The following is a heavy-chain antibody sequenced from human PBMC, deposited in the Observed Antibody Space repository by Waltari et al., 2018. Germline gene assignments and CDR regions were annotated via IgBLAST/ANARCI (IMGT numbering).Heavy chain of an antibody. D-gene: IGHD6-25*01. CDR2: IYYSGST. Sequence: QLQLQESGPGLVKPSETLSLTCTVSGGSISSSSYYWGWIRQPPGKGLEWIGSIYYSGSTYYNPSLKSRVTLSVDTSKNQFSLKLSSVTAADTAVYYCARDSDSSGSFDYWGQGTLVTVSS. J-gene: IGHJ4*02. CDR3: ARDSDSSGSFDY. CDR1: GGSISSSSYY. V-gene: IGHV4-39*07.